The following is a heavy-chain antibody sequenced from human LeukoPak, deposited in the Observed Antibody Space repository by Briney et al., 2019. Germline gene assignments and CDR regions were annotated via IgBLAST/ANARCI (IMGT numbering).Heavy chain of an antibody. CDR3: ARAVGASYYFDY. J-gene: IGHJ4*02. CDR2: ISSSGSTI. D-gene: IGHD1-26*01. Sequence: GGSLRLSCAASGFTFSSYAMSWVRQAPGKGLEWVSYISSSGSTIYYADSVKGRFTISRDNAKNSLYLQMNSLRAEDTAVYYCARAVGASYYFDYWGQGTLVTVSS. CDR1: GFTFSSYA. V-gene: IGHV3-48*04.